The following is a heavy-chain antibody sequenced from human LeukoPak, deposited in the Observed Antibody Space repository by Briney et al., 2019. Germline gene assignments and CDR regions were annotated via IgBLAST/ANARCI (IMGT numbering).Heavy chain of an antibody. D-gene: IGHD4-17*01. V-gene: IGHV1-18*01. CDR2: ISAYNGNT. CDR3: ARDGHYGDYRGYFDY. J-gene: IGHJ4*02. Sequence: ASVKVSCKASGYTFTSYGISWVRQAPGQGLEWMGWISAYNGNTNYAQKLQGRVTMTTDTSTSTAYMELRSLRSDDTAVYYCARDGHYGDYRGYFDYWGQGTLVTVSS. CDR1: GYTFTSYG.